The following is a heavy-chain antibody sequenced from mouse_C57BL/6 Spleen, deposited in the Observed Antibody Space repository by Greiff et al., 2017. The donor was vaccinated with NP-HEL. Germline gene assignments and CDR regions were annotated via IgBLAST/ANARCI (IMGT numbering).Heavy chain of an antibody. CDR3: ARDDWDEDAMDY. Sequence: QVQLQQSGAELVRPGASVKLSCKASGYTFTDYYINWVKQRPGQGLEWIARIYPGSGNTYYNEKFKGKATLTAEKSSSTAYMQLSSLTSEDSAVYVCARDDWDEDAMDYWGQGTSVTVSS. J-gene: IGHJ4*01. CDR2: IYPGSGNT. D-gene: IGHD4-1*01. V-gene: IGHV1-76*01. CDR1: GYTFTDYY.